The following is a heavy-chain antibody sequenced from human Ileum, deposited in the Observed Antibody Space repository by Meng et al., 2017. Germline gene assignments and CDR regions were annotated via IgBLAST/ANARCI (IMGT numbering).Heavy chain of an antibody. J-gene: IGHJ3*02. Sequence: QVRRVTPGAVGKRPGASVTVSCKASGYPFTDYSMHWVRRAPGKGLEWMGRIKPTSGGPNYAQKFQGRVTMTKDPSISTAYMGLSRLSSDDTAVYYCASLPLWRGEGGDAFDIWGQGTMVTVSS. CDR1: GYPFTDYS. CDR2: IKPTSGGP. V-gene: IGHV1-2*06. CDR3: ASLPLWRGEGGDAFDI. D-gene: IGHD2-21*01.